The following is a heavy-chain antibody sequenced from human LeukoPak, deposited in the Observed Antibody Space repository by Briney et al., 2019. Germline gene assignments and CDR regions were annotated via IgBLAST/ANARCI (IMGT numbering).Heavy chain of an antibody. Sequence: PGGSLRLSCAASGFTFDDYTMHWVRPATGKGLEWVSLINRNGGSTYYAGSVKARFTLSRDSSKNSLYLQMNSLRPEDTALYYCAKSRGSYYIDYFDFWGQGTLVTVSS. CDR2: INRNGGST. CDR1: GFTFDDYT. V-gene: IGHV3-43*01. D-gene: IGHD1-26*01. J-gene: IGHJ4*02. CDR3: AKSRGSYYIDYFDF.